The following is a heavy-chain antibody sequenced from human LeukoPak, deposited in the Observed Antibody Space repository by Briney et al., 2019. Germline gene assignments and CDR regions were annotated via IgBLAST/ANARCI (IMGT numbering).Heavy chain of an antibody. D-gene: IGHD2-2*01. Sequence: ASVKVSCKASGYTLTRYAMSWVRQAPGQGLEWMGWINTNTWNPTYAQGLTGRVAFSLDTSVSTAYLQISSLKAEDTAVYYCARARYCSDNSCYGDSWGQGTLVTVSS. V-gene: IGHV7-4-1*02. CDR3: ARARYCSDNSCYGDS. CDR2: INTNTWNP. CDR1: GYTLTRYA. J-gene: IGHJ4*02.